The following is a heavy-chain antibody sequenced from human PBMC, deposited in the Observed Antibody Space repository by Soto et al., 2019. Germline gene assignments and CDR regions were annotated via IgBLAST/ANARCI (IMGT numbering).Heavy chain of an antibody. CDR1: GYTFTTYG. CDR3: ARDLGYYASDGYFDY. J-gene: IGHJ4*02. D-gene: IGHD3-22*01. CDR2: ISPYNGTT. V-gene: IGHV1-18*04. Sequence: ASVKVSCKASGYTFTTYGISWVRQAPGQGLEWMGWISPYNGTTKYAEKFQGEMTMTTDTATSTAYMDLRSLRSDDTAVYYCARDLGYYASDGYFDYWGQGTLVTVSS.